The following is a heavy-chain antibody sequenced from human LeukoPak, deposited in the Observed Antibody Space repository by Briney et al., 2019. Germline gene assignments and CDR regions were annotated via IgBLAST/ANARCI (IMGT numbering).Heavy chain of an antibody. CDR1: GYTFTSNG. J-gene: IGHJ6*03. Sequence: ASVKVSCKTSGYTFTSNGMNWVRQAPGQGLEWMGWINPNSGGTNYAQKFQGRVTMTRDTSISTAYMELSRLIFDDTAVYYCARGDSGYDRFYHMDVWGKGTTVTISS. D-gene: IGHD5-12*01. CDR2: INPNSGGT. CDR3: ARGDSGYDRFYHMDV. V-gene: IGHV1-2*02.